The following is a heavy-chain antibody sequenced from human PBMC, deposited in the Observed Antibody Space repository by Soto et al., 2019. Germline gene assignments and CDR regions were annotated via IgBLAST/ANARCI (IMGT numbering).Heavy chain of an antibody. V-gene: IGHV3-64*04. CDR3: ARDPRVETTLMAVFQG. CDR2: ISIDGSRT. Sequence: PGGSLRLSCSGSGFIFSIYAIHWVRQTPGKGLEYVSFISIDGSRTHYADSVKGRFTISRDNSKNTLYLQMSSLRNEDTAVYYCARDPRVETTLMAVFQGWGQGTLVTVSS. J-gene: IGHJ1*01. CDR1: GFIFSIYA. D-gene: IGHD3-3*01.